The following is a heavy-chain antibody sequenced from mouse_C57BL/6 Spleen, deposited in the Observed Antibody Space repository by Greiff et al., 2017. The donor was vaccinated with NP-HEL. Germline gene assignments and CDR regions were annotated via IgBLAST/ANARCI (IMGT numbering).Heavy chain of an antibody. CDR2: IDPSDSET. CDR3: ARLITTVVAKYFDV. CDR1: GYTFTSYW. Sequence: QVQLQQPGAELVRPGSSVKLSCKASGYTFTSYWMHWVTQRPIQGLEWIGNIDPSDSETHYNQKFKDKATLTVDKSSSTAYMQLSSLTSEDSAVYYCARLITTVVAKYFDVWGTGTTVTVSS. D-gene: IGHD1-1*01. J-gene: IGHJ1*03. V-gene: IGHV1-52*01.